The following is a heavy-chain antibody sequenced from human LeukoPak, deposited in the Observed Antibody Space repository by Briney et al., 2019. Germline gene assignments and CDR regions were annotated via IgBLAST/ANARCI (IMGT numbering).Heavy chain of an antibody. D-gene: IGHD3-9*01. J-gene: IGHJ4*02. CDR2: IYTSGST. Sequence: SETLSLTCTVSGGSISSYYWSWIRQPAGKGLEWIGRIYTSGSTNYNPSLKSRVTMSVDTSKNQFSPRLSSVTAADTAVYYCARETAYSVSFDYWGRGTLVTVSS. CDR1: GGSISSYY. V-gene: IGHV4-4*07. CDR3: ARETAYSVSFDY.